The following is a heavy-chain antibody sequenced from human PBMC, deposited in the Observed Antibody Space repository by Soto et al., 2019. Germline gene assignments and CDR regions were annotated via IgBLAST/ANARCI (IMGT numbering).Heavy chain of an antibody. CDR1: GFTFSDYY. D-gene: IGHD6-19*01. Sequence: PGGSLRLSCAASGFTFSDYYMSWIRQAPGKGLEWVSYISSSGSTIYYADSVKGRFTISRDNAKNSLYLQMNSLRAEDAAVYYCARTVAGARDTQFQHWGQGTLVTVSS. CDR2: ISSSGSTI. CDR3: ARTVAGARDTQFQH. V-gene: IGHV3-11*01. J-gene: IGHJ1*01.